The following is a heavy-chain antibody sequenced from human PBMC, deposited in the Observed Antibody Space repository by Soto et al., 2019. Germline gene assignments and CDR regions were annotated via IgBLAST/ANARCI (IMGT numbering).Heavy chain of an antibody. V-gene: IGHV4-59*13. D-gene: IGHD5-18*01. CDR2: IYDSGIT. J-gene: IGHJ4*02. Sequence: SETLSLTCRVSGGSISCYYWSWNRQPPGKVLEWIGYIYDSGITNDNPSHKTRATISEDTTKNQYPLQLRSVTAEDTAEYYCARDRYASGYWGPGTLVTVSS. CDR3: ARDRYASGY. CDR1: GGSISCYY.